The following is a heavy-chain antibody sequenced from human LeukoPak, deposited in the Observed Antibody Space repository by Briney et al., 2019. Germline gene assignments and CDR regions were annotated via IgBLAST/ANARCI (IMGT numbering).Heavy chain of an antibody. J-gene: IGHJ5*01. CDR1: GFTFSSYW. CDR2: ISSSSSYI. CDR3: ARNNWFGEFENWFDS. V-gene: IGHV3-21*01. Sequence: PGGSLRLSCAASGFTFSSYWMSWVRQAPGKGPEWVSSISSSSSYIYYGDSMKGRFTISRDNAKNSLYLQMNSLRAEDTAVYYCARNNWFGEFENWFDSWGQGTLVTVSS. D-gene: IGHD3-10*01.